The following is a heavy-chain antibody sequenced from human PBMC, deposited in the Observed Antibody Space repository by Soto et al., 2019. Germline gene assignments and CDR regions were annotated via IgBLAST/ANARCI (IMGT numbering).Heavy chain of an antibody. J-gene: IGHJ4*02. D-gene: IGHD3-3*01. CDR3: ARDQRRDYDFWSGYSQGFDY. CDR1: GYTFTMYA. V-gene: IGHV1-3*01. CDR2: INAANGNT. Sequence: QVQLVQSGAEVKKPGASVRVSCEASGYTFTMYAIHWVRQAPGQRLEWMGWINAANGNTKSSQKFQGRVSITRDTSPSTAYMELSSLRSEDTALYYCARDQRRDYDFWSGYSQGFDYWGQGTLVTVSS.